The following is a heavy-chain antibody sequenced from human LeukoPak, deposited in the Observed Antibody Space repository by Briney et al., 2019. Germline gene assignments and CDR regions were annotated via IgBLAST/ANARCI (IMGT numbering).Heavy chain of an antibody. D-gene: IGHD5-24*01. CDR1: GFTFSSYA. CDR3: ARNMEKMATIACYYYGMDV. V-gene: IGHV3-30*04. CDR2: ISYDGSNK. Sequence: GGSLRLSCAASGFTFSSYAMHWVRQAPGKGLEWVAVISYDGSNKYYADSVKGRFTISRDNSKNTLYLQMNSLRAEDTAVYYCARNMEKMATIACYYYGMDVWGQGTTVTVSS. J-gene: IGHJ6*02.